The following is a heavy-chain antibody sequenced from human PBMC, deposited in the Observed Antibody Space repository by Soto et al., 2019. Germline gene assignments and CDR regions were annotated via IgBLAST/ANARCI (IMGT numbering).Heavy chain of an antibody. D-gene: IGHD2-15*01. Sequence: SETLSLTCTVSGGSISSYYWSWIRQPPGKGLEWIGYIYYSGSTNYNPSLKSRVTISVDTSKNQFSLKLSSVTAADTAVYYCARMSGGSQTGPNPEPEGPGYYMDVWGKGTTVTVSS. J-gene: IGHJ6*03. CDR1: GGSISSYY. CDR2: IYYSGST. CDR3: ARMSGGSQTGPNPEPEGPGYYMDV. V-gene: IGHV4-59*01.